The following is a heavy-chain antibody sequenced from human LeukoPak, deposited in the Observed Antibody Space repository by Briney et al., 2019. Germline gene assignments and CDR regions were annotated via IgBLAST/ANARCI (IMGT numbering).Heavy chain of an antibody. V-gene: IGHV3-23*01. CDR2: ISGSGGST. D-gene: IGHD3-10*01. CDR1: GFTFSTYV. J-gene: IGHJ4*02. CDR3: ARRGYGSGSYYFDY. Sequence: GGSLRLSCAASGFTFSTYVMSWGRQAPGKGLEWGSVISGSGGSTYYADSVKGRFTISRDNSKNTLYLQMNSLRAEDTAVYYCARRGYGSGSYYFDYWGQGTLVTVSS.